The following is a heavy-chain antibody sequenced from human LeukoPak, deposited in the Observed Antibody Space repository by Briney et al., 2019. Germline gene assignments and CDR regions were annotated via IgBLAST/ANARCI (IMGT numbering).Heavy chain of an antibody. V-gene: IGHV1-2*02. Sequence: ASVKVSCKSSGYTFTGYYMHWVRQAPGQGLAWMGWINPNSGGTNYAQKFQGRVTMTRDTSISTACMELSRLRSDDTAVYYCAREGSSWYGDAYYYYGMDVWGQGTTVTVSS. D-gene: IGHD6-13*01. CDR3: AREGSSWYGDAYYYYGMDV. CDR2: INPNSGGT. CDR1: GYTFTGYY. J-gene: IGHJ6*02.